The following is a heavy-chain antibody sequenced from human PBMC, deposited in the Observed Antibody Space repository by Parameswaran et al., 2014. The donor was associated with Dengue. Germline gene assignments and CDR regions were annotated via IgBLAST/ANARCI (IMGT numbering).Heavy chain of an antibody. CDR3: ARSPGVDTIFLRNGYGMDV. V-gene: IGHV1-18*01. D-gene: IGHD5-18*01. Sequence: WVRQAPGQGLEWMGWISAYNGNTNYAQKLQGRVTMTTDTSTSTAYMELRSLRSDDTAVYYCARSPGVDTIFLRNGYGMDVWGQGTTVTVSS. J-gene: IGHJ6*02. CDR2: ISAYNGNT.